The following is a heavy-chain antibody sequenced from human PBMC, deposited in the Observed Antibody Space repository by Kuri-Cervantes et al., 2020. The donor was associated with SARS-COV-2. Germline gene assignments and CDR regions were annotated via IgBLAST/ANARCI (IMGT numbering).Heavy chain of an antibody. J-gene: IGHJ4*02. V-gene: IGHV4-38-2*02. CDR2: IYYSGST. D-gene: IGHD5-12*01. CDR3: ARGGSRGTLYY. CDR1: GYSISSGYY. Sequence: GSLRLSCTVSGYSISSGYYWGWIRRPPGKGLEWIGSIYYSGSTYYNPSLKSRVTISVDTSKNQFSLKLSSVTAADTAVYYCARGGSRGTLYYWGQGTLVTVSS.